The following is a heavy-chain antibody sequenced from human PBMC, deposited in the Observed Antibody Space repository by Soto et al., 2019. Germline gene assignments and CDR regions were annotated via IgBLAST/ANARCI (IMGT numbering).Heavy chain of an antibody. J-gene: IGHJ4*02. Sequence: GESLKISFKGSGYTFTNHWIGWVRQMPGKGLEWMAIINPVDSDTRYSPSFRGQVTILVDKSISTAYLQWSSLEASDTAIYYCARQGGPMVSIDYWGQGTLVTVSS. CDR1: GYTFTNHW. CDR2: INPVDSDT. D-gene: IGHD2-8*01. CDR3: ARQGGPMVSIDY. V-gene: IGHV5-51*01.